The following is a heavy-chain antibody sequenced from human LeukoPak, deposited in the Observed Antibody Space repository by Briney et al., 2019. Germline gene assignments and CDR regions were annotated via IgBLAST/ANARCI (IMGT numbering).Heavy chain of an antibody. V-gene: IGHV3-23*01. CDR2: ISGSGGST. CDR3: AKDGGIVVVKTYYYYYGMDV. CDR1: GFTVSSNY. J-gene: IGHJ6*02. D-gene: IGHD3-22*01. Sequence: AGGSLRLSCAASGFTVSSNYMSWVRQAPGKGLEWVSVISGSGGSTYYADSVKGRLTISRDNSKNTLYLQMNSLRAEDTAVYYCAKDGGIVVVKTYYYYYGMDVWGQGTTVTVSS.